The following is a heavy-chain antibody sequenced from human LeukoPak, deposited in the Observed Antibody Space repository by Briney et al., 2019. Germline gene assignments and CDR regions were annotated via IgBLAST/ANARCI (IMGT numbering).Heavy chain of an antibody. CDR3: ASTSGSYYPLDAFDI. J-gene: IGHJ3*02. CDR1: GYSFTSYW. D-gene: IGHD3-10*01. CDR2: IDPSDSYT. Sequence: GESLKISCKGSGYSFTSYWISWVRQMPGKGLEWMERIDPSDSYTNYSPSFQGHVTISADKSISTAYLQWSSLKASDTAMYYCASTSGSYYPLDAFDIWGQGTMVTVSS. V-gene: IGHV5-10-1*01.